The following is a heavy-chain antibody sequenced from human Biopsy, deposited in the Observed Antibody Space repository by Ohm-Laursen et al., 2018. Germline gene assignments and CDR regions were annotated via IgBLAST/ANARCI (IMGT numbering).Heavy chain of an antibody. CDR2: NIPILGTG. D-gene: IGHD3-9*01. Sequence: GASVKVSCKAPEGTFSNYGVNWVRQAPGQGLEWLGGNIPILGTGNYAQKFQDRVTVAADTSMSTATMELRSLRSDDTAVYYCATKLTGYFHHWGQGTLVSVSS. CDR1: EGTFSNYG. J-gene: IGHJ1*01. CDR3: ATKLTGYFHH. V-gene: IGHV1-69*06.